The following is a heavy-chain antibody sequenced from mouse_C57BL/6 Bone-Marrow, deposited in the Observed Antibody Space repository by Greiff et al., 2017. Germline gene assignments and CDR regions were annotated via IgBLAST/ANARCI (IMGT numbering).Heavy chain of an antibody. J-gene: IGHJ2*01. CDR2: IDPETGGT. Sequence: VQLQQSGAELVRPGASVTLSCKASGYTFTDYEMHWVKQTPVHGLEWIGAIDPETGGTAYNQKFKGKAILTADKSSSTAYMELRSLTSEDSAVYYCTRGAYCVDYWGQGTTLTVSS. CDR3: TRGAYCVDY. D-gene: IGHD2-10*01. V-gene: IGHV1-15*01. CDR1: GYTFTDYE.